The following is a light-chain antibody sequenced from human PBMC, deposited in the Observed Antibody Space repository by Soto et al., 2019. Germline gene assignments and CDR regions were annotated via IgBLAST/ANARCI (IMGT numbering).Light chain of an antibody. V-gene: IGKV4-1*01. CDR1: QSVLYSSNNKNY. Sequence: DIVMTQSPDSLAVSLGERATINCKSSQSVLYSSNNKNYLAWYQQKPGQPPKVLIYWASTRESGVPDRFSGGGSGTDFTLAISSLQAEDVAVYYCQQYYSTPLTFGQGTKLEIK. CDR3: QQYYSTPLT. J-gene: IGKJ2*01. CDR2: WAS.